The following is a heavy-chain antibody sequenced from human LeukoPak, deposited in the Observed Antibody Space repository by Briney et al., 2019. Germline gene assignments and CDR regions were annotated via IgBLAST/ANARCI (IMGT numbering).Heavy chain of an antibody. J-gene: IGHJ4*02. CDR3: GRDAVLGSGSIAY. V-gene: IGHV3-74*01. CDR1: GFTFTNHW. Sequence: PGGSLRLSCAASGFTFTNHWMHWVRQAPGKGLVWVSRVRADGGETNHADSVKGRFTTSRDNAKNILYLQMNSLGAEDTAVYYCGRDAVLGSGSIAYWGQGVLVTVSS. D-gene: IGHD3-10*01. CDR2: VRADGGET.